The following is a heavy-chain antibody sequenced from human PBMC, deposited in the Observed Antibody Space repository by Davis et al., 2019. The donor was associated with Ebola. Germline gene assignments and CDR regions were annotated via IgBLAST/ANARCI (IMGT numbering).Heavy chain of an antibody. V-gene: IGHV3-48*04. J-gene: IGHJ4*02. CDR1: GFTFSSYG. D-gene: IGHD2-2*01. CDR2: ISGSSSTV. CDR3: ARVGVVVPAAMDY. Sequence: PGGSLRLSCAASGFTFSSYGMSWVRQAPGEGLEWVSYISGSSSTVYNADSVKGRFTISRDNAKNSLYLQMNSLRAEDTAVYYCARVGVVVPAAMDYWGQGTLVTVSS.